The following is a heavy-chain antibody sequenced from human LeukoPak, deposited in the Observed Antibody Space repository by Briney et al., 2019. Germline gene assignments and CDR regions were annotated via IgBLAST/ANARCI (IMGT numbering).Heavy chain of an antibody. Sequence: SETLSLTCTVSGGSISSGGYYWSWIRQHPGKGLEWIGYIYYRGGSTYYNPSLKSRVTISVDTSKNQFSLKLSSVTAADTAVYYCARVQGLSSRPFDYWGQGTLVTVSP. J-gene: IGHJ4*02. CDR3: ARVQGLSSRPFDY. V-gene: IGHV4-31*03. D-gene: IGHD3-10*01. CDR2: IYYRGGST. CDR1: GGSISSGGYY.